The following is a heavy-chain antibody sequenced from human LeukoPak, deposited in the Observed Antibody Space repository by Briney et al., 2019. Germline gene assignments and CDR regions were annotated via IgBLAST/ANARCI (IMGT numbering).Heavy chain of an antibody. CDR3: GKTTAGYSSGQKPAWPVDY. CDR1: GFTFGSFA. Sequence: PGGSLRLSCEASGFTFGSFAMYWVRQAPGKGLDWIAGIFGSGGSPHYADSVKGRFTISRDNSKNTVYLPINSLRAEDTAVYYCGKTTAGYSSGQKPAWPVDYWGQGTLVTVSS. J-gene: IGHJ4*02. V-gene: IGHV3-23*01. D-gene: IGHD5-18*01. CDR2: IFGSGGSP.